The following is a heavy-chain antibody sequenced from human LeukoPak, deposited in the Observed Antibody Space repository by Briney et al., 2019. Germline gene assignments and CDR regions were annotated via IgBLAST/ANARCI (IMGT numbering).Heavy chain of an antibody. CDR3: ARAQAEQFSDPFDI. V-gene: IGHV3-21*01. CDR1: GFIFSSYS. J-gene: IGHJ3*02. D-gene: IGHD6-19*01. Sequence: GGSLRLSCAASGFIFSSYSMNWVRQAPGKGLEWVSTISSSSSYIYYADSVKGRFTISRDNAKNSLYLQMNSLRAEDTAVYYCARAQAEQFSDPFDIWGQGTMVTVSS. CDR2: ISSSSSYI.